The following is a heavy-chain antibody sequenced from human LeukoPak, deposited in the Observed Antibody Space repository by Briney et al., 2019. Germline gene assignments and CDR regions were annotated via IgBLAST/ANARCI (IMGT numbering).Heavy chain of an antibody. Sequence: PSETLSLTCTVPGGSISSSSYYWGWIRQPPGKGLEWIGSIYYSGSTYYNPSLKSRVTISVDTSKNQFSLKLSSVTAADTAVYYCARREWELPFDYWGQGTLVTVSS. CDR1: GGSISSSSYY. CDR2: IYYSGST. D-gene: IGHD1-26*01. J-gene: IGHJ4*02. V-gene: IGHV4-39*01. CDR3: ARREWELPFDY.